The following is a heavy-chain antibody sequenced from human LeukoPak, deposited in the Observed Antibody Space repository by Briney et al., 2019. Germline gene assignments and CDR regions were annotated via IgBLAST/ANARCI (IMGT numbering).Heavy chain of an antibody. Sequence: PGGSLRLSCAASGFTFSSYGMHWVRQAPGKGLEWVAVISYDGSNKYYADSVKGRFTISRDNAKNSLYLQMNSLRAEDTAVYYCARDGSERGGGYYHSDYWGQGTLVTVSS. CDR2: ISYDGSNK. D-gene: IGHD3-22*01. CDR3: ARDGSERGGGYYHSDY. CDR1: GFTFSSYG. J-gene: IGHJ4*02. V-gene: IGHV3-30*03.